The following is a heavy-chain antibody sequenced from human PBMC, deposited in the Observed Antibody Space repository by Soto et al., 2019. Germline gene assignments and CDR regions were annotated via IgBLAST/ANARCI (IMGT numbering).Heavy chain of an antibody. J-gene: IGHJ3*02. Sequence: SETLSLTCTVSGGSISSYFWAWIRQPPGKGLEWIGEINHSGSTNYNPSLKSRVTISVDTSKNQFSLKLSSVTAADTAVYYCASPSGVGGGADAFDIWGQGTMVTVSS. V-gene: IGHV4-34*01. D-gene: IGHD1-26*01. CDR2: INHSGST. CDR1: GGSISSYF. CDR3: ASPSGVGGGADAFDI.